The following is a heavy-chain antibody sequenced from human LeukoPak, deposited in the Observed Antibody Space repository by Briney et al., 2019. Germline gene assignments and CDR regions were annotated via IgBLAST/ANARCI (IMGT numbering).Heavy chain of an antibody. V-gene: IGHV4-59*01. Sequence: SETLSLTCTVSGGSISSYYWSWIRQPPGKGLEWIGYIYYSGSTNYNPSLKSRVTISVDTSKNQFSLKVSSVTAADTAVYYCARAPGNDYYPYYYMDVWGKGTTVTVSS. CDR1: GGSISSYY. D-gene: IGHD4/OR15-4a*01. CDR3: ARAPGNDYYPYYYMDV. J-gene: IGHJ6*03. CDR2: IYYSGST.